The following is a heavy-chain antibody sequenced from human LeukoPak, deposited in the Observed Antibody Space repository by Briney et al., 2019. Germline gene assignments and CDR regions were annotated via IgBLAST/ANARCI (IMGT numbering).Heavy chain of an antibody. J-gene: IGHJ6*02. D-gene: IGHD6-6*01. CDR2: IIPIFGTA. CDR1: GGTFSSYA. Sequence: ASVKVSCKASGGTFSSYAISWVRQAPGQGLEWMGGIIPIFGTANYAQKFQGRVTITADESTSTAYTELSSLRSEDTAVYYCARDSSGSDVYYGMDVWGQGTTVTVSS. CDR3: ARDSSGSDVYYGMDV. V-gene: IGHV1-69*13.